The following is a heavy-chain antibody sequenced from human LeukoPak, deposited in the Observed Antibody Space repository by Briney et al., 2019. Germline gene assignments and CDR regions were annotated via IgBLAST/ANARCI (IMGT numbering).Heavy chain of an antibody. CDR3: ARDRPGIPMVRGVITRFDY. V-gene: IGHV3-7*01. J-gene: IGHJ4*02. D-gene: IGHD3-10*01. Sequence: GGSLRLSCAASGFTFSSYWMTWVCQAPGKGLERVTNINQDGSERNYVDSVKGRSTIPRDNTKNSLYLQMHNLRAEDTAVYYCARDRPGIPMVRGVITRFDYWGQGTLVTVSS. CDR2: INQDGSER. CDR1: GFTFSSYW.